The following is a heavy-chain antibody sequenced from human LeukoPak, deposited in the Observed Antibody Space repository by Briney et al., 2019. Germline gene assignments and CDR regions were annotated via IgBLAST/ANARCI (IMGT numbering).Heavy chain of an antibody. CDR2: FDPEDGET. CDR3: ATLIYPGIAAAGSGYFDY. J-gene: IGHJ4*02. CDR1: GYTLTELS. D-gene: IGHD6-13*01. V-gene: IGHV1-24*01. Sequence: ASVKVSCKVSGYTLTELSMHWVRQAPGKGLEWMGGFDPEDGETIYAQMFQGRVTMTEDTSTDTAYMELSSLRSEDTAVYYCATLIYPGIAAAGSGYFDYWGQGTLVTVSS.